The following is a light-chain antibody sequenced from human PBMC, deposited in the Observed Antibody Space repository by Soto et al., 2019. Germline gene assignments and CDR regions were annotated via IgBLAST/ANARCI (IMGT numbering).Light chain of an antibody. CDR1: QSIVTD. J-gene: IGKJ1*01. CDR3: QQYDHWPWT. Sequence: EIVMTQSPATLSVSPGERATLSCRASQSIVTDLAWYQQKPGQAPRLLIYRASTRATGIPARFSGSGSGAEFSLTISSLQSEDFAVYSCQQYDHWPWTFGQGTKVEIK. CDR2: RAS. V-gene: IGKV3-15*01.